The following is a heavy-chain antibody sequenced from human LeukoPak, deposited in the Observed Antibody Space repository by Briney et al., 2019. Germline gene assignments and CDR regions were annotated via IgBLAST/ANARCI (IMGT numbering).Heavy chain of an antibody. V-gene: IGHV3-23*01. CDR3: TTEFYRAAAGNGY. D-gene: IGHD6-13*01. CDR1: GFTFSSYA. Sequence: GGSLRLSCASSGFTFSSYAMSWVRQAPGKGLELVSAISGSGGSTYYADSVKGRFTISRDNSKNTLYLQMNSLRAEDTAVYYCTTEFYRAAAGNGYWGQGTLVTVSS. J-gene: IGHJ4*02. CDR2: ISGSGGST.